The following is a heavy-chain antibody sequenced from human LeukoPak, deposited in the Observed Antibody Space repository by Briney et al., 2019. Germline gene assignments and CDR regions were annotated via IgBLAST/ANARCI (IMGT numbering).Heavy chain of an antibody. D-gene: IGHD3-3*01. V-gene: IGHV3-30-3*01. CDR3: AREITDFSVYYYYMDV. Sequence: PGGSLRLSCAASGFTFSSYAMHWVRQAPGKGLEWVAVISYDGSNKYYADSVKGRFTISRDNSKNTLYLQMNSLRAEDTAVYYCAREITDFSVYYYYMDVWGKGTTVTVSS. CDR1: GFTFSSYA. J-gene: IGHJ6*03. CDR2: ISYDGSNK.